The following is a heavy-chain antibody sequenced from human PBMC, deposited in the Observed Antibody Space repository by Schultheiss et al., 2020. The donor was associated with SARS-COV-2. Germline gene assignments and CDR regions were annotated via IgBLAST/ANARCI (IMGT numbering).Heavy chain of an antibody. D-gene: IGHD3-9*01. CDR3: ARDVLRYFDWSRRGLYFDY. CDR1: GGSISSYY. Sequence: SETLSLTCTVSGGSISSYYWSWIRQPPGKGLEWIGYIYYSGSTNYNPSLKSRVTISVDTSKNQFSLKLSSVTAADTAVYYCARDVLRYFDWSRRGLYFDYWGQGTLVTAPQ. CDR2: IYYSGST. J-gene: IGHJ4*02. V-gene: IGHV4-59*12.